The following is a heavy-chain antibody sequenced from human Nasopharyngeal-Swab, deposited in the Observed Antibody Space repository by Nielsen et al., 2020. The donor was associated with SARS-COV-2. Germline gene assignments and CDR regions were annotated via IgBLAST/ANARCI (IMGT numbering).Heavy chain of an antibody. D-gene: IGHD6-13*01. CDR2: IYYSGST. CDR3: ARDRTGYSSSWYYYYYGMDV. J-gene: IGHJ6*02. Sequence: SETLSLTCTVSGGSISSGDYYWSWIRQPPGKGLEWIGYIYYSGSTNYNPSLKSRVTISVDTSKNQFSLKLSSVTAADTAVYYCARDRTGYSSSWYYYYYGMDVWGQGTTVTVSS. CDR1: GGSISSGDYY. V-gene: IGHV4-61*08.